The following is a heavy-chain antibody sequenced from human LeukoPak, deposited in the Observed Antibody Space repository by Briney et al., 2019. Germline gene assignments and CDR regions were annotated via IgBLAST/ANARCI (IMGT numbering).Heavy chain of an antibody. J-gene: IGHJ6*03. D-gene: IGHD3-16*01. Sequence: PSETLSLTCAVYGGSFSGYYWSWIRQPPGKGLEWIGEINHSGSTNYNPSLKSRVTISVDTSKNQFSLKLSSVTAADTAVYYCARGYLGDYMDVWGKGTTVTISS. CDR3: ARGYLGDYMDV. CDR1: GGSFSGYY. V-gene: IGHV4-34*01. CDR2: INHSGST.